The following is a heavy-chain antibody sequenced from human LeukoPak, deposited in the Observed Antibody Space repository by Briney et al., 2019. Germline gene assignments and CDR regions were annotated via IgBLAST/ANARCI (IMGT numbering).Heavy chain of an antibody. V-gene: IGHV1-2*02. CDR3: ARVKNYYDSSGYLYYFDY. J-gene: IGHJ4*02. D-gene: IGHD3-22*01. Sequence: ASVKVSCKASGYTFSGLYIHWVRQAPGQGLEWMGWINPNSGGTNYAKKFQGRVTMTRDTSISTAYMELSRLRSDDTAVYYCARVKNYYDSSGYLYYFDYWGQGTLVTVSS. CDR1: GYTFSGLY. CDR2: INPNSGGT.